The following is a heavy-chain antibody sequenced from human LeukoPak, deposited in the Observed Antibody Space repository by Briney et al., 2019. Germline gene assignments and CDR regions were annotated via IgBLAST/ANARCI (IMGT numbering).Heavy chain of an antibody. CDR3: AKGPAMVRGTFDP. Sequence: GGSLRLSCAASGFTFSWYSMNWVRQAPGKGLEWVSYISSSSSTIYYADSVKGRFTISRDNAKNSLYLQMNSLRTEETAVYYCAKGPAMVRGTFDPWGQGTLVTVSS. CDR2: ISSSSSTI. J-gene: IGHJ5*02. V-gene: IGHV3-48*01. CDR1: GFTFSWYS. D-gene: IGHD3-10*01.